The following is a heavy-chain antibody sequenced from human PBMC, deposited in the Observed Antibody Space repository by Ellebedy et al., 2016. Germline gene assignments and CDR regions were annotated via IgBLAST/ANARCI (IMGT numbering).Heavy chain of an antibody. D-gene: IGHD6-19*01. CDR3: ARGDRSGWYKVVSYYYGVDV. CDR1: GFTFSDYN. V-gene: IGHV3-21*01. J-gene: IGHJ6*02. Sequence: GESLKISCAASGFTFSDYNMNWVRQAPGKGLYWVSSISSSSSYIYYADSVKGRFTISRDNAKNSLYLHMNSLRAEDTAVYYCARGDRSGWYKVVSYYYGVDVWGQGTTVTVSS. CDR2: ISSSSSYI.